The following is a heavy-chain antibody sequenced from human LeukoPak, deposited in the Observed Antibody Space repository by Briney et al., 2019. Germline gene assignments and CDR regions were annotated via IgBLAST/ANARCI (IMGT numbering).Heavy chain of an antibody. D-gene: IGHD3-10*01. CDR3: AKDREEWFGTSYMDV. CDR1: GFTFSSYG. J-gene: IGHJ6*03. V-gene: IGHV3-33*06. Sequence: GGSLRLSCAASGFTFSSYGMHWVRQAPGKGREWVAVIWYDGSNKYYADSVKGRFTISRDNSKNTLYLQMNSLRAEDTAVYYCAKDREEWFGTSYMDVWGKGTTVTVSS. CDR2: IWYDGSNK.